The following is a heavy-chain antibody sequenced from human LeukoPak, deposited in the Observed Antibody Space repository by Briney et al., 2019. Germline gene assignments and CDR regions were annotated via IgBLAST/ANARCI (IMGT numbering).Heavy chain of an antibody. Sequence: SETLSLTCTVSGGSISYYYWSWIRQPPGKGLEWIGYIYYSGSTNYSPSLRSRVTISVDTFKNQFSLKLNSVTAADTAVYYCAREGSAARSPYFDYWGQGTLVTVSS. CDR2: IYYSGST. V-gene: IGHV4-59*01. J-gene: IGHJ4*02. CDR1: GGSISYYY. CDR3: AREGSAARSPYFDY. D-gene: IGHD6-13*01.